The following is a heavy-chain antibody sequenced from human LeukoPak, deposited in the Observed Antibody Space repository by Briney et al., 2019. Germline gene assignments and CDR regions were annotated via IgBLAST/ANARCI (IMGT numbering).Heavy chain of an antibody. J-gene: IGHJ4*02. CDR2: IHPDGGTK. CDR1: GLTFRSYW. D-gene: IGHD2-15*01. Sequence: GGPLRLSCAASGLTFRSYWMSWVRQAPEKGLGWVANIHPDGGTKNYVDSVKDRFTISRDNAANPLYLQMNSLRAEDTAVYYCASTFPYCSGGTCALGGQGTLVTVSS. CDR3: ASTFPYCSGGTCAL. V-gene: IGHV3-7*01.